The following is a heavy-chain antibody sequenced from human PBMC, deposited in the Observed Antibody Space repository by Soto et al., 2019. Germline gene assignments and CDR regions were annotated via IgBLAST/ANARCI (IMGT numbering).Heavy chain of an antibody. CDR3: ARENSSSGRYFDY. V-gene: IGHV3-74*01. Sequence: GGSLRLSCAASGFTFSSYWMHWVRQAPGKGLVWVSRINSDGSSTNYADSVKGRFTISRDNAKNTLTLQMNSLRAEDTAVYYCARENSSSGRYFDYWGQGTLVTVSS. J-gene: IGHJ4*02. CDR2: INSDGSST. CDR1: GFTFSSYW. D-gene: IGHD6-6*01.